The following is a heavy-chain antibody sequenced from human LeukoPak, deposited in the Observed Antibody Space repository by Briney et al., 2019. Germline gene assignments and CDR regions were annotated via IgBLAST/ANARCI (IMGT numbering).Heavy chain of an antibody. CDR3: ARLIAAAGTRTDY. CDR1: GGSFSGYY. Sequence: KPSETLSLTCAVYGGSFSGYYWSWIRQPPGKGLEWIGEINHSGSTNYNPSLKSRVTISVDTSKNQFSLKLSSVTAADTAVYYCARLIAAAGTRTDYWGQGTLVTVSS. V-gene: IGHV4-34*01. D-gene: IGHD6-13*01. CDR2: INHSGST. J-gene: IGHJ4*02.